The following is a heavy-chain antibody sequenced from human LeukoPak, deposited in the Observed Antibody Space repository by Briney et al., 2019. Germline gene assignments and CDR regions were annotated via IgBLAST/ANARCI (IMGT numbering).Heavy chain of an antibody. CDR2: INHSGST. CDR1: GGSFSGYY. D-gene: IGHD6-13*01. J-gene: IGHJ2*01. Sequence: PSETLSLTCAVYGGSFSGYYWSWIRQPPGKGLEWIGEINHSGSTNYNPSLKSRVTISVDTSKNQFSLKLSSVTAADTAVYYCARPLNVGSSSSYQERYFDLWGRGTLVTVSS. V-gene: IGHV4-34*01. CDR3: ARPLNVGSSSSYQERYFDL.